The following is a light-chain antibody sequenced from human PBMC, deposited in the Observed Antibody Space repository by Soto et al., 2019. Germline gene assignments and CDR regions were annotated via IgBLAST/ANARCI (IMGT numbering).Light chain of an antibody. V-gene: IGKV3-15*01. CDR2: GAS. Sequence: EIVMTQSPATLSVSPGERATLSCRASQSVSSSLAWYQQKPGQAPRLLIYGASTRATGIPARFSGSGSGTEFTLTISSLQSEDFAVYYCQQHHNWPWTFGQGTKVEI. J-gene: IGKJ1*01. CDR1: QSVSSS. CDR3: QQHHNWPWT.